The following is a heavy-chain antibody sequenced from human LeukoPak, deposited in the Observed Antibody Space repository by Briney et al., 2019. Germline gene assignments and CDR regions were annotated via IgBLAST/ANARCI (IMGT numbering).Heavy chain of an antibody. CDR1: GYSFTNYW. Sequence: GESLEISCKGSGYSFTNYWIGWVRQMPGKGLEWMGIIYPGVSDTRYSPSFQGQVTISADKSISTAYLQWSSLKASDTAMYYCARGGRYSYGSSEHWGQGTLVTVSS. CDR3: ARGGRYSYGSSEH. V-gene: IGHV5-51*01. CDR2: IYPGVSDT. D-gene: IGHD5-18*01. J-gene: IGHJ1*01.